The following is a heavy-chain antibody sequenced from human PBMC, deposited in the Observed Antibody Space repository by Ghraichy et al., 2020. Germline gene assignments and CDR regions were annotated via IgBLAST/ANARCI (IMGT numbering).Heavy chain of an antibody. CDR2: ISWNSGSI. Sequence: GGSLRLSCAASGFTFDDYAMHWVRQAPGKGLEWVSGISWNSGSIGYADSVKGRFTISRDNAKNSLYLQMNSLRAEDTALYYCAKDGGGYKIWYYYYMDVWGKGTTVTVSS. CDR3: AKDGGGYKIWYYYYMDV. D-gene: IGHD5-24*01. J-gene: IGHJ6*03. CDR1: GFTFDDYA. V-gene: IGHV3-9*01.